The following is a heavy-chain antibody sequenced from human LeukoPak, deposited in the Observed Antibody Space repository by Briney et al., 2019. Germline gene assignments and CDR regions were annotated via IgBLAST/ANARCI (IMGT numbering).Heavy chain of an antibody. J-gene: IGHJ4*02. CDR3: ASPSLATTATGGY. D-gene: IGHD6-13*01. CDR2: IKQDGSEK. V-gene: IGHV3-7*01. Sequence: GGSLRLSCAASGFTFSSYWMSWVRQAPGKGLEWEANIKQDGSEKSYVDSMRGRFTISRDNAKNSLYLQMNSLRAEDTAVYYCASPSLATTATGGYCGQGTLVTVSS. CDR1: GFTFSSYW.